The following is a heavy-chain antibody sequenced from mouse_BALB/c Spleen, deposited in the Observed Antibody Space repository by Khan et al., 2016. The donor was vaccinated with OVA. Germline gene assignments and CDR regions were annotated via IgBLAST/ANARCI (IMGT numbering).Heavy chain of an antibody. D-gene: IGHD1-1*01. CDR3: ARSVTSTTVVATDFDY. V-gene: IGHV3-2*02. CDR2: IIYSGRT. J-gene: IGHJ2*01. CDR1: GYSITSDYA. Sequence: EVQLQESGPGLVKPSQSLSLTCTVTGYSITSDYAWNWIRQFPGNKLAWMGYIIYSGRTSYNPSLKSRISITRDTSKNQFFLQLTSVPTEDTAKYDCARSVTSTTVVATDFDYWGQGTTLTVSS.